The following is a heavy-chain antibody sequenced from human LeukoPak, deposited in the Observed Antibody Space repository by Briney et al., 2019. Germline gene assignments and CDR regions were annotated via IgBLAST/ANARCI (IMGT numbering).Heavy chain of an antibody. J-gene: IGHJ4*02. Sequence: PGGSLRLSCAASGFTVSSNYMSWVRQAPGKGLEWVSLIYGGGSTYYADSVKGRFTISRDNSKNTLYLQINSLRAEDTAVYYCARDSFSHSYGFDYWGQGTLVTVSS. CDR2: IYGGGST. CDR3: ARDSFSHSYGFDY. CDR1: GFTVSSNY. D-gene: IGHD5-18*01. V-gene: IGHV3-66*01.